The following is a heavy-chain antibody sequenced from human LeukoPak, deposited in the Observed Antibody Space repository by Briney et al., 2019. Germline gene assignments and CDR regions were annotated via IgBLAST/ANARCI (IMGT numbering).Heavy chain of an antibody. CDR1: GYSISSGYY. Sequence: SETLSLTCSFSGYSISSGYYWGWIRQPPGQGLEWIGNIYHSGSTYYNPSLKSRVTISVDTSKNQFSLKLSSVTAADTAVYYCARVSPKRYYYMDVWGKGTTVTISS. CDR2: IYHSGST. J-gene: IGHJ6*03. CDR3: ARVSPKRYYYMDV. V-gene: IGHV4-38-2*02.